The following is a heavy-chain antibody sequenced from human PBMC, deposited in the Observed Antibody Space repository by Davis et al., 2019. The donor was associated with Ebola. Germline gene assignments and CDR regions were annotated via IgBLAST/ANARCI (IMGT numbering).Heavy chain of an antibody. Sequence: AASVKVSCKASGYTFTSYDINWVRQATGQGLEWMGWMNPNSGNTGYAQKFQGRVTMTTDTSTSTAYMELRSLRSDDTAVYYCARGRESSSWYPYYYYGMDVWGQGTTVTVSS. V-gene: IGHV1-8*01. D-gene: IGHD6-13*01. CDR2: MNPNSGNT. CDR3: ARGRESSSWYPYYYYGMDV. CDR1: GYTFTSYD. J-gene: IGHJ6*02.